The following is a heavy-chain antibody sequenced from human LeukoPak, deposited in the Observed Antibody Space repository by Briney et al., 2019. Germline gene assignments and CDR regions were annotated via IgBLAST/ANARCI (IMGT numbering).Heavy chain of an antibody. V-gene: IGHV4-30-2*01. CDR3: ARASLGGSCYGY. Sequence: SETLSLTCTVSGGSISSGGYYWSWIRQPPGKGLEWIGYIYHSGSTYYNPSLKSRVTISVDRSKNQFSLKLSSVTAADTAVYYCARASLGGSCYGYWGQGTLVTVSS. CDR1: GGSISSGGYY. J-gene: IGHJ4*02. D-gene: IGHD2-15*01. CDR2: IYHSGST.